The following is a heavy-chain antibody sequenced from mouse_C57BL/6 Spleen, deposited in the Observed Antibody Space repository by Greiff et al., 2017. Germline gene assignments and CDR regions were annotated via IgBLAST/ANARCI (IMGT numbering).Heavy chain of an antibody. Sequence: EVQLQQSGPELVKPGASVKMSCKASGYTFTDYNMHWVKQSHGKSLEWIGYINPNNGGTSYNQKFKGKATLTVNTSSSTAYMELRSLTSEDSAVYYCASGDYDYDVAYYAMDYWGQGTSVTVSS. CDR3: ASGDYDYDVAYYAMDY. J-gene: IGHJ4*01. CDR1: GYTFTDYN. V-gene: IGHV1-22*01. D-gene: IGHD2-4*01. CDR2: INPNNGGT.